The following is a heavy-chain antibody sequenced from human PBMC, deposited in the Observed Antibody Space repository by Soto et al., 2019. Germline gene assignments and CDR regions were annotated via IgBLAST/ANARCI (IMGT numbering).Heavy chain of an antibody. Sequence: QVQLQESGPGLVKPSQTLSLTCTVSGGSISSGDYYWSWIRQPPGKGLEWIGYINYSGSTYYNPSLKSRVTISVDTSKNKFSLKLSSVTAADTAVYYCARDRGVRFWEWETRSRGMDVWGQGTTVTVSS. CDR2: INYSGST. J-gene: IGHJ6*02. D-gene: IGHD3-3*01. V-gene: IGHV4-30-4*01. CDR1: GGSISSGDYY. CDR3: ARDRGVRFWEWETRSRGMDV.